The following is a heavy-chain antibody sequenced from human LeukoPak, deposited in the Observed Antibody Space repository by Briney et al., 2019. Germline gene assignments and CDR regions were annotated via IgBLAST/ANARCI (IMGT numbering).Heavy chain of an antibody. CDR3: AAYRSRRTGRYCSGGSCYSGVYFDY. CDR1: GGSFSGYY. D-gene: IGHD2-15*01. J-gene: IGHJ4*02. Sequence: SETLSLTCAVYGGSFSGYYWSSIRQPPGKGLEWIGEINHSGSTNYNPSLKSRVTISVDTSKNQFSLKPSSVTAADTAVHYCAAYRSRRTGRYCSGGSCYSGVYFDYWGQGTLVTVSS. CDR2: INHSGST. V-gene: IGHV4-34*01.